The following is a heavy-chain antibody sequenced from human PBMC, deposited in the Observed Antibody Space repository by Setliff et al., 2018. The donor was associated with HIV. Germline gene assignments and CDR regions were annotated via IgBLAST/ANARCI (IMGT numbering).Heavy chain of an antibody. J-gene: IGHJ6*02. V-gene: IGHV4-4*07. CDR3: ARHGKQLVERRIGAMDV. CDR1: DGSISNYY. Sequence: KTSETLSLTCAVSDGSISNYYWNWIRQPAGKGLEWIGRIFTSGTTNYNPSLRSRVTISVDTSKNQFSLRLSSVTAADTAVYYCARHGKQLVERRIGAMDVWGQGTTVTV. D-gene: IGHD6-6*01. CDR2: IFTSGTT.